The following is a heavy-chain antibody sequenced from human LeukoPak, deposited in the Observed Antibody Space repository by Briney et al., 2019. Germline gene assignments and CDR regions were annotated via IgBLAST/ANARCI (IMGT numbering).Heavy chain of an antibody. D-gene: IGHD3-10*01. Sequence: GGSLRLSCAASGFTFSSYEMNWVRQAPGKGLEWVSYISSSGSTIYYADSVKGRFTISRDNAKNSLYLQMNSLGAEDTAVYYCARSELGYNYHYMDVWGKGTTVTISS. CDR1: GFTFSSYE. CDR3: ARSELGYNYHYMDV. CDR2: ISSSGSTI. V-gene: IGHV3-48*03. J-gene: IGHJ6*03.